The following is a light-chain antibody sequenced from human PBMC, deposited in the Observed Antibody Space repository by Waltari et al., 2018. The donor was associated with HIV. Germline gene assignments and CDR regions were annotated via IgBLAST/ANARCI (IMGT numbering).Light chain of an antibody. Sequence: DVQMTQSPSSLSASVGDRVTITCQASQDISKYLNWYQQRPGKAPKLLIYDVSNLEAGVPSRFSGSGSGTDFTFAISSLQPEDIGTYYCQQYDNLPITFGQGTRLDIK. CDR1: QDISKY. J-gene: IGKJ5*01. V-gene: IGKV1-33*01. CDR2: DVS. CDR3: QQYDNLPIT.